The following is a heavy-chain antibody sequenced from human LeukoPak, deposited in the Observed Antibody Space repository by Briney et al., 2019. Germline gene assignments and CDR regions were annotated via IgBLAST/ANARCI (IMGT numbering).Heavy chain of an antibody. Sequence: GSLRLSCAASGFTFSSYAMSWVRQAPGKGLEWIGSIYYSGSTYYNPSLKSRVTISVDTSKNQFSLKLNSVTAADTAVYYCAKDLETPLLWFGDWSMDVWGQGTTVTVSS. V-gene: IGHV4-39*07. CDR1: GFTFSSYA. D-gene: IGHD3-10*01. CDR2: IYYSGST. J-gene: IGHJ6*02. CDR3: AKDLETPLLWFGDWSMDV.